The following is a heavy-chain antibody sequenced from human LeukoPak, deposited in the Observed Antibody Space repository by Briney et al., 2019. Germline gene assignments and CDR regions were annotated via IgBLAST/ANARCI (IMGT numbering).Heavy chain of an antibody. D-gene: IGHD6-19*01. J-gene: IGHJ6*02. CDR2: INHSGST. V-gene: IGHV4-34*01. CDR1: GGSFSGYY. Sequence: SETLSLTCAVYGGSFSGYYWSWIRQPPGKGLEWIGEINHSGSTNYNPSLKSRVTISVGTSKNQFSLKLSSVTAADTAVYYCAKQQWLHFYYYGMDVWGQGTTVTVSS. CDR3: AKQQWLHFYYYGMDV.